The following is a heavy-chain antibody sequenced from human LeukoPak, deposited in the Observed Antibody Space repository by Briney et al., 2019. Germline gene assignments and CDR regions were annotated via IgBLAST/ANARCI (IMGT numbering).Heavy chain of an antibody. CDR1: GFTFSSYE. D-gene: IGHD3-3*01. Sequence: GGSLRLSCAASGFTFSSYEMNWVRPARGKGLEWVSYISSSGSTIYYADSVKGRFTISRDNAKNSLYLQMNSLRAEDTAVYYCARRPSLYDFWSGYPTLYYYYYGMDVWGQGTTVTVSS. J-gene: IGHJ6*02. CDR2: ISSSGSTI. V-gene: IGHV3-48*03. CDR3: ARRPSLYDFWSGYPTLYYYYYGMDV.